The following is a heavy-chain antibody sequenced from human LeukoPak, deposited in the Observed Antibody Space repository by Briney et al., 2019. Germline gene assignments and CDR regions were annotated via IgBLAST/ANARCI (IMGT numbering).Heavy chain of an antibody. CDR3: ASHSGGYAY. CDR1: GGSISSGGYS. V-gene: IGHV4-30-4*07. Sequence: SETLSLTCAVSGGSISSGGYSWSWIRQSPGKGLEWIGYIYFSDSAYYNPSLKSRVTISVDTSKNQFSLKLSSVTAADTAVYYCASHSGGYAYWGQGTLVTVSS. CDR2: IYFSDSA. J-gene: IGHJ4*02. D-gene: IGHD5-12*01.